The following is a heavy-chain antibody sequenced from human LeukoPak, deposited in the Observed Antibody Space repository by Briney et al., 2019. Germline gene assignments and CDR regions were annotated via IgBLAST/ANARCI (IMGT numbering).Heavy chain of an antibody. V-gene: IGHV4-61*02. J-gene: IGHJ4*02. CDR2: IYTSGST. CDR1: GGSISSGSYY. CDR3: ARSPSTIVVKTYFDY. D-gene: IGHD1-26*01. Sequence: SQTLSLTCTVSGGSISSGSYYWSWIRQPAGKGLEWIGRIYTSGSTNYNPSLKSRVTISVDTSKNQFSLKLSSVTAADTAVYYCARSPSTIVVKTYFDYWGQGTLVTVSS.